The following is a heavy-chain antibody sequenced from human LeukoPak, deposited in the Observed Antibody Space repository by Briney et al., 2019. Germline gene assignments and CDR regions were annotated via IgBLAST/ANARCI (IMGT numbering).Heavy chain of an antibody. CDR3: ARTNPVYGDYDY. CDR2: MFPDGRT. V-gene: IGHV3-53*01. D-gene: IGHD4-17*01. J-gene: IGHJ4*02. CDR1: GFSVNDNY. Sequence: GSLRLSCAVSGFSVNDNYMSWVRQAPGKGLQWVSVMFPDGRTYYADSVKGRFTISRDLARNTLLLQMHSLRADDTAVHYCARTNPVYGDYDYWGQATLVTVSS.